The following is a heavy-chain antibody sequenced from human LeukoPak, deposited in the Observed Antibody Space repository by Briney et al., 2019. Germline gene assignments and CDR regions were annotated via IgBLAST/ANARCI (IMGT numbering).Heavy chain of an antibody. V-gene: IGHV1-69*04. Sequence: GASVKVSCKASGGTFSSYAISWVRQAPGQGLEWMGRIIPILGIANNAQKFQGRVTITADKSTSTAYMELSSLRSEDTAVYYCAREGFYGSGSYYYFDYWGQGTLVTVSS. CDR3: AREGFYGSGSYYYFDY. J-gene: IGHJ4*02. CDR2: IIPILGIA. D-gene: IGHD3-10*01. CDR1: GGTFSSYA.